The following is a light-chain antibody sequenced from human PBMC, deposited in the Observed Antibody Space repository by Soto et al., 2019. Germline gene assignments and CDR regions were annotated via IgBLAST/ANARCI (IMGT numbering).Light chain of an antibody. J-gene: IGLJ1*01. V-gene: IGLV2-14*03. CDR2: DVS. CDR3: SSYTSSTTPYV. CDR1: SSDVGGYNF. Sequence: QSALTQPASMSGSPGQSITISCTGTSSDVGGYNFVSWFQHHPGKAPKHIIYDVSNRPSGVSNRFSGSKSGNTASLTISGLQAEDEADFYCSSYTSSTTPYVFGTGTKVTVL.